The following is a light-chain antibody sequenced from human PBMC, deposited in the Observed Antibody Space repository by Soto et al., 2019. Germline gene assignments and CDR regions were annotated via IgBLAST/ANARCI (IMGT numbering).Light chain of an antibody. CDR3: CSYAGSSTWV. Sequence: QSALTQPASVSGSPGQSITISCTVTSSDVGSYKFVSWYQQHPGKAPKLMIYEGSKRPSGVSNRFSGSKSGNTASLTISGLQAEDEADYYCCSYAGSSTWVFGTGTKLTVL. CDR2: EGS. J-gene: IGLJ1*01. CDR1: SSDVGSYKF. V-gene: IGLV2-23*01.